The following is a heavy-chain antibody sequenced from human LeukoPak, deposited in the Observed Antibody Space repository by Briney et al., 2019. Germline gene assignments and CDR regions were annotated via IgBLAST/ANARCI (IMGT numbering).Heavy chain of an antibody. CDR2: IIPILGIA. Sequence: SVKVSCKASGGTFSRYTISWVRQAPGQGLEWMGRIIPILGIANYAQKFQGRVTITADKSTSTAYMELSSLRSEDTAVYYCAREVGATSNFDYWGQGTLVTVSS. CDR1: GGTFSRYT. CDR3: AREVGATSNFDY. J-gene: IGHJ4*02. V-gene: IGHV1-69*04. D-gene: IGHD1-26*01.